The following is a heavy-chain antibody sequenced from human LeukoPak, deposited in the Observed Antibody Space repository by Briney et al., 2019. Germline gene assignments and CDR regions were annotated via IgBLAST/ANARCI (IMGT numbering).Heavy chain of an antibody. CDR2: IYYSGNT. CDR3: ARAGKPLLWLGELSKNWFDP. CDR1: GGSISNKY. V-gene: IGHV4-59*12. D-gene: IGHD3-10*01. J-gene: IGHJ5*02. Sequence: SETLSLTCTVSGGSISNKYWSWIRQPPGKGLEWIGYIYYSGNTNYNPSLKSRVTISVDTSKNQFSLKLSSVTAADTAVYYCARAGKPLLWLGELSKNWFDPWGQGTLVTVSS.